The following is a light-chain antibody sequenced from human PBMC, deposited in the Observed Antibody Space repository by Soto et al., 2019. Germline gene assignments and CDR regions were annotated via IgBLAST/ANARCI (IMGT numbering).Light chain of an antibody. CDR1: SSNIGAGYD. Sequence: HSVVSQQPSVSGAPGQRVTISCTGSSSNIGAGYDVHWYQQLPGTAPKLLIYGNSNRPSGVPDRFSGSKSGTSASLAITGLQAEDEADYYCQSYDSSLSGPYVFGTGTRSPS. CDR2: GNS. V-gene: IGLV1-40*01. CDR3: QSYDSSLSGPYV. J-gene: IGLJ1*01.